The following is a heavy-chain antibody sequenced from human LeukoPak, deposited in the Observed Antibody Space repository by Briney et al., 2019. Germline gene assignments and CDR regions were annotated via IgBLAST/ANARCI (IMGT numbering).Heavy chain of an antibody. J-gene: IGHJ6*03. Sequence: GGSLRLSCVASGFTFSYAAMNWARQAPGKGLEWVSVIYSGGSTYYADSVKGRFTISRDNSKNTLYLQMNSLRAEDTAVYYCASGSGSYRTPYYYMDVWGTGTTVTVSS. V-gene: IGHV3-53*01. CDR1: GFTFSYAA. D-gene: IGHD3-10*01. CDR2: IYSGGST. CDR3: ASGSGSYRTPYYYMDV.